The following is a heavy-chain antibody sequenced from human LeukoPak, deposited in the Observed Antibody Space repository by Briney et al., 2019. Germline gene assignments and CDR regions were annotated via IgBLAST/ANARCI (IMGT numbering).Heavy chain of an antibody. Sequence: GGSLRLSCAASGFTFSSYAMSWVRQAPGKGLEWVSAISGSGGSTYYADSVKGRFTISRDNSKSTLYLQMNSLRAEDTAVYYCAKDLIGYSYGRPLGMDVWGQGTTVTVSS. J-gene: IGHJ6*02. CDR2: ISGSGGST. CDR1: GFTFSSYA. CDR3: AKDLIGYSYGRPLGMDV. D-gene: IGHD5-18*01. V-gene: IGHV3-23*01.